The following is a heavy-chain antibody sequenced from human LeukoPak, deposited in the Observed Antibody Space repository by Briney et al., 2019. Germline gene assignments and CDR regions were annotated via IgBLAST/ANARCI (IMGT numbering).Heavy chain of an antibody. CDR3: ARDTATINFDS. D-gene: IGHD5-24*01. CDR2: ISTNTGNP. J-gene: IGHJ4*02. Sequence: ASVKVSCKTSGYTFIGYSINWLRQAPGQGLEWMGWISTNTGNPTYAQGFTGRFVFSLDTSVSTAYLQISSLKAEDTAIYYCARDTATINFDSWGQGTLVTVSS. CDR1: GYTFIGYS. V-gene: IGHV7-4-1*02.